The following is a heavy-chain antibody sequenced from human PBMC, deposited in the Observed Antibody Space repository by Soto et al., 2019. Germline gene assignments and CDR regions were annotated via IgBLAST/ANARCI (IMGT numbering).Heavy chain of an antibody. CDR1: GFTFSSYS. V-gene: IGHV3-21*01. CDR3: ARDSRLENYYDSSGYYPDAFDI. J-gene: IGHJ3*02. D-gene: IGHD3-22*01. CDR2: ICCSSSDI. Sequence: EVQLVESGGGLVKPGGSLRLSCAASGFTFSSYSMNWVRQAPGKGLEWVASICCSSSDIYYADSVKGRFTISRDNAKNSLYLQMNSLRAEDTAVYYCARDSRLENYYDSSGYYPDAFDIWGQGTMVTVSS.